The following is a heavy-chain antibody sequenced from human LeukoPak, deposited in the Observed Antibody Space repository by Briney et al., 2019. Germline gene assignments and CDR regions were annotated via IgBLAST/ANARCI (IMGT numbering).Heavy chain of an antibody. CDR3: ARDTSSSRLGYYMDV. CDR2: IYYSGST. J-gene: IGHJ6*03. Sequence: SETLSLTCTVSGGSISSYYWSWIRQPPGKGLEWIGYIYYSGSTNYNPSLKSRVTISVDTSKNQFSLKLSSVTAADTAVYYCARDTSSSRLGYYMDVWGTGTTVTVS. D-gene: IGHD6-6*01. CDR1: GGSISSYY. V-gene: IGHV4-59*01.